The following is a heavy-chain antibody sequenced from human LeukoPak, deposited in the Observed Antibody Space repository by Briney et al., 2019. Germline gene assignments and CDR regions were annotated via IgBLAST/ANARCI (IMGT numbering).Heavy chain of an antibody. J-gene: IGHJ4*02. CDR1: GYIFTELS. Sequence: SVKVFCKVSGYIFTELSMHWVRQAPGQGLEWMGGIIPIFGTANYAQKFQGRVTITADESTSTAYMELSSLRSEDTAAYYCARGGGASVLWGQGTLVTVSS. V-gene: IGHV1-69*13. CDR3: ARGGGASVL. CDR2: IIPIFGTA. D-gene: IGHD2/OR15-2a*01.